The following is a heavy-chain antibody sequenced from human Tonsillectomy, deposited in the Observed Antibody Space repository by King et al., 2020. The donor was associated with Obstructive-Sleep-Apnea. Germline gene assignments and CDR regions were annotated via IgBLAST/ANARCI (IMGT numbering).Heavy chain of an antibody. J-gene: IGHJ4*02. CDR3: ARHDYYDSSGYSYFDS. D-gene: IGHD3-22*01. CDR1: GGPISSYF. CDR2: IYYSGST. Sequence: QLQESGPGLVKPSETLSLTCTVSGGPISSYFWSWIRQPPGRGLEWIGYIYYSGSTNYNPSLTSRVTISVDTSKNQFSLKLSSVTAADTAVYYCARHDYYDSSGYSYFDSWGQGTLVTVSS. V-gene: IGHV4-59*08.